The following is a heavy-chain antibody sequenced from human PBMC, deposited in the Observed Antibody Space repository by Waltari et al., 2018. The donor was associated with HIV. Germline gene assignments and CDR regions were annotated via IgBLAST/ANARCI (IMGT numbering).Heavy chain of an antibody. Sequence: QVQLQESGPGFVKPSETLSLICNVSGGSIASSDPFWVWIRQSPARNRVRVGSALYTRRPDLFTGQFFDKSSLKSLVALSVDTSKNQVSLRLTSVTAADTGLYYCVRHAAEFRPDFGWILAGVFEPWGLGTQVIVS. V-gene: IGHV4-39*01. CDR2: ALYTRRPDLFTGQF. CDR1: GGSIASSDPF. D-gene: IGHD6-19*01. CDR3: VRHAAEFRPDFGWILAGVFEP. J-gene: IGHJ1*01.